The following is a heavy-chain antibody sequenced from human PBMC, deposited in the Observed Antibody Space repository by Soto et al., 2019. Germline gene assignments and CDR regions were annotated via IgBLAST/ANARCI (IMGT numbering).Heavy chain of an antibody. Sequence: GGSLRLSCAASGFIFENFGMSWVRQAPGKGLEWISPISGSGFKKYYADSVKGRFTISRDNSKSTVYLQMSSLRAEDTAVYYCARVFVETSMNDGMDVWGQGTAVTVS. CDR2: ISGSGFKK. D-gene: IGHD5-18*01. J-gene: IGHJ6*02. V-gene: IGHV3-23*01. CDR3: ARVFVETSMNDGMDV. CDR1: GFIFENFG.